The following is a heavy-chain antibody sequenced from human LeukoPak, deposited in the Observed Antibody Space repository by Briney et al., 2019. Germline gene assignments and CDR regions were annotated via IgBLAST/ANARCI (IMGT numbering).Heavy chain of an antibody. J-gene: IGHJ4*02. CDR3: ARDWDRDDPIFDY. CDR1: GFTFSSYW. CDR2: IKEDGSEK. D-gene: IGHD1-1*01. Sequence: PGGSLRLSCAASGFTFSSYWMSWVRQAPGKGLEWVANIKEDGSEKYYVDSVKGRFIVSRDNAKNSLYLQMNSLRAEDTAVYYCARDWDRDDPIFDYWGQGTLVTVSS. V-gene: IGHV3-7*01.